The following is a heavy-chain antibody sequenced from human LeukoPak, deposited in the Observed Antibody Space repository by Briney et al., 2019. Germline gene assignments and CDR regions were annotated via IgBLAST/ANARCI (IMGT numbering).Heavy chain of an antibody. CDR3: ARDGSLPDY. V-gene: IGHV3-74*01. CDR1: GFTFSSYW. Sequence: QAGGSLRLSCAASGFTFSSYWMHWVRHAPGKGLVWVSRITNDGTDTNYADSVKGRFTISRDNSKNTLYLQMNSLRAEDTAVYYCARDGSLPDYWGQGTLVTVSS. J-gene: IGHJ4*02. CDR2: ITNDGTDT.